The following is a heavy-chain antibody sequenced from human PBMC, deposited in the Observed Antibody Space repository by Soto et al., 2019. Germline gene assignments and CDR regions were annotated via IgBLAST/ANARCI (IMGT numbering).Heavy chain of an antibody. J-gene: IGHJ4*02. CDR2: IYYSGST. Sequence: SETLSLTCTVSGGSISSGGYYWSWIRQHPGKGLEWIGYIYYSGSTYYNPSLKSRVTISVDTSKNQFSLKLSSVTAADTAVYYCASSGAGTIFGVVIFDSWGRGTLVTVSS. CDR3: ASSGAGTIFGVVIFDS. D-gene: IGHD3-3*01. V-gene: IGHV4-31*03. CDR1: GGSISSGGYY.